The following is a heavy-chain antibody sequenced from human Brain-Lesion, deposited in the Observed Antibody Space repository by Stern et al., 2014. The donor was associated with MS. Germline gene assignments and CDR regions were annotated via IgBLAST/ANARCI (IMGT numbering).Heavy chain of an antibody. CDR2: IYYSGTT. J-gene: IGHJ4*02. Sequence: QVQLQESGPGLVKPSETLSLTCTVSGGSISSSNHYWGWIRQPPGKGLEWIGAIYYSGTTSYSPSLKSRVTISVDTSKTQFPLNLSSVTAADTAVYYCARLVAGFYFDFWGPGSPVTVSS. CDR3: ARLVAGFYFDF. CDR1: GGSISSSNHY. V-gene: IGHV4-39*01. D-gene: IGHD6-19*01.